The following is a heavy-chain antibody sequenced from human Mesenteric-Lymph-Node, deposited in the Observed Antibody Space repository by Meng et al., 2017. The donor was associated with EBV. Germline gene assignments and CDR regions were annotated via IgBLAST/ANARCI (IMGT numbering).Heavy chain of an antibody. Sequence: VQLVQSGSELKKPGASVKVSCKASGYTFTSYDINWVRQATGQGLEWMGWMNPNSGNTGYAQKFQGRVTMTRNTSISTAYMELSSLRSEDTAVYYCARGPEYSSSWNNWFDPWGQGTLVTVSS. V-gene: IGHV1-8*01. D-gene: IGHD6-13*01. CDR2: MNPNSGNT. CDR3: ARGPEYSSSWNNWFDP. CDR1: GYTFTSYD. J-gene: IGHJ5*02.